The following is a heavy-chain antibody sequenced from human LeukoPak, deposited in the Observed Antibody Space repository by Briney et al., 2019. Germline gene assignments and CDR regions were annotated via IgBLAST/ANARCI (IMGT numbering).Heavy chain of an antibody. D-gene: IGHD2-2*01. CDR3: ARDETGYCSSTSCSYAFDI. V-gene: IGHV3-33*01. CDR2: IWYDGSNK. J-gene: IGHJ3*02. Sequence: GRSLRLSCAASGFTFSSYGMHWVRQAPGKGLEWVAVIWYDGSNKYYADSVKGRFTISRDNSKNTLYLQMNSPRAEDTAVYYCARDETGYCSSTSCSYAFDIWGQGTMVTVSS. CDR1: GFTFSSYG.